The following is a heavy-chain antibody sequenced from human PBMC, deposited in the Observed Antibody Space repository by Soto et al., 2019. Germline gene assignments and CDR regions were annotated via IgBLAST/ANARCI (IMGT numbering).Heavy chain of an antibody. CDR3: ARELRSGWYDYFDE. D-gene: IGHD6-19*01. V-gene: IGHV1-3*01. CDR1: GYTFTIYA. J-gene: IGHJ4*02. Sequence: ASVKVSCRASGYTFTIYAMHWVRQAPGQRLEWMGWINAGNGNTKYSQKFQGRVTITRDTSASTAYMELSSLRSEDTAVYYCARELRSGWYDYFDEWGQGNLVTVYS. CDR2: INAGNGNT.